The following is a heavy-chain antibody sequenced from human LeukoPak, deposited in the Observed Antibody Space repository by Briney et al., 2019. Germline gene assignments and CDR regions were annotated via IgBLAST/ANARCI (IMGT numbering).Heavy chain of an antibody. V-gene: IGHV1-2*02. D-gene: IGHD3-3*01. CDR1: GYTFTGYY. Sequence: GASVKVSCKASGYTFTGYYMHWVRQAPGQGLEGMGWINPNSGGTNYAQKFQGRVTMTRDTSISTAYMELSRLRSDDTAVYYCARDLSYDFWSGYLVGFAFDIWGQGTMVTVSS. J-gene: IGHJ3*02. CDR2: INPNSGGT. CDR3: ARDLSYDFWSGYLVGFAFDI.